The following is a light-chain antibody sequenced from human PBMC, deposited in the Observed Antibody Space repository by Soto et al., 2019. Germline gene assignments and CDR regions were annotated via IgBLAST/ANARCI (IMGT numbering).Light chain of an antibody. CDR3: QQHGSSPWT. J-gene: IGKJ1*01. Sequence: EIVLTQSPATLALSPGDSATLSCGASQSVTNNYLAWYQHKSGLAPRVLIYDASRRATGIPDRFSGSGSGTDFTLTISRLEPEDFAVYYCQQHGSSPWTFGQGTKVETK. V-gene: IGKV3D-20*01. CDR2: DAS. CDR1: QSVTNNY.